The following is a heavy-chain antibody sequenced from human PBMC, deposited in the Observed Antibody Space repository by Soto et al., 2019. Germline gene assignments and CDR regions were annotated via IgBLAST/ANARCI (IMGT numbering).Heavy chain of an antibody. CDR2: IYYSGSI. Sequence: SETLSLTCTVSNGPISNYYWSWIRQPPGKGLEWIGYIYYSGSINYNPSLKSRVTISVATSKNQFSLKLASVTAADTAVYYCARNLRYYYAGAAYYQYDAFDVWGQGTVVTVSS. CDR3: ARNLRYYYAGAAYYQYDAFDV. D-gene: IGHD3-22*01. J-gene: IGHJ3*01. V-gene: IGHV4-59*01. CDR1: NGPISNYY.